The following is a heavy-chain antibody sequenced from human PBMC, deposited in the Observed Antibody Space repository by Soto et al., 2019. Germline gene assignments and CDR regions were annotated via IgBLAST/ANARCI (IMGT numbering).Heavy chain of an antibody. D-gene: IGHD6-19*01. CDR1: GFTVSSNY. V-gene: IGHV3-66*01. Sequence: GGSLRLSCAASGFTVSSNYMSWVRQAPGKGLEWVSVIYSGGSTYYADSVKGRFTISRDNSKNTLYLQMNSLRAEDTAVYYCARIPLAVAAYFDYWGQGTLVTVSS. CDR3: ARIPLAVAAYFDY. CDR2: IYSGGST. J-gene: IGHJ4*02.